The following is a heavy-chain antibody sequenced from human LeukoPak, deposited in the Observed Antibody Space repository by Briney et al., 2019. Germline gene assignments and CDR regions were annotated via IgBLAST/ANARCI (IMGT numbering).Heavy chain of an antibody. D-gene: IGHD3-22*01. Sequence: GGSLRLSCAASGFTFSSYSMNWVRQAPGKGLEWFQSISSSSSFIYYADSVKGRFTISRDNAKNSLYLQMNSVRAEDTAVYYCARDLGSYYDSSGYRSDAFDIWGQGTMVTVSS. CDR1: GFTFSSYS. CDR2: ISSSSSFI. J-gene: IGHJ3*02. V-gene: IGHV3-21*01. CDR3: ARDLGSYYDSSGYRSDAFDI.